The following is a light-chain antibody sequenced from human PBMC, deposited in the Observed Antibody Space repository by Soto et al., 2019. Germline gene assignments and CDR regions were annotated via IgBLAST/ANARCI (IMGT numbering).Light chain of an antibody. J-gene: IGLJ3*02. CDR2: EVS. CDR1: GSDVGFSKF. Sequence: QSALTQPASVSGSPGQSITISCTGTGSDVGFSKFVSWHQQHPGKAPKLIIYEVSDRPSGVSNRFSGSKSGNTASLTISGLQAEDEADYYRSSYTSSTTWVFGGGTKVTVL. V-gene: IGLV2-14*01. CDR3: SSYTSSTTWV.